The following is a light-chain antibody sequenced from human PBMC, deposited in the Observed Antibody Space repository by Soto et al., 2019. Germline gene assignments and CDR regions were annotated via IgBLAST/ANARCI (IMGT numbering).Light chain of an antibody. Sequence: SVLTQAASVPGSPGQSITISLTGNNNVVGNYNLVSWYQHHPGKAPKLLIYEVSKRPSGASNRFSGSKSGNTASLTISGLQAEDEADYYCCSYANSDTLVFGGGTQLTVL. CDR2: EVS. CDR3: CSYANSDTLV. CDR1: NNVVGNYNL. J-gene: IGLJ3*02. V-gene: IGLV2-23*02.